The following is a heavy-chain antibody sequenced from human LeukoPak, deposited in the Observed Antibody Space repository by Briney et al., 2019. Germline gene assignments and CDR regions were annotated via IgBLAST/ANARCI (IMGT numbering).Heavy chain of an antibody. D-gene: IGHD3-9*01. J-gene: IGHJ4*02. CDR2: IYYSGST. V-gene: IGHV4-59*08. CDR1: GGSISSYY. CDR3: ARFTTYYDILTGYYTDY. Sequence: PSETLSLTCTVSGGSISSYYWSWIRQPPGKGLEWIGYIYYSGSTNYNPSLKSRVTISVDTSKDQFSLKLSSVTAADTAVYYCARFTTYYDILTGYYTDYWGQGTLVTVSS.